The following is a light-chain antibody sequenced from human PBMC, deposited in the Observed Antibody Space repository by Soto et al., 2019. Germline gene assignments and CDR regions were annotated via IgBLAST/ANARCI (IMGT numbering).Light chain of an antibody. CDR2: EVS. J-gene: IGLJ1*01. V-gene: IGLV2-14*01. Sequence: QSALTQPASVSGSPGQSIAISCTGTSSDVGGYNYVSWYQQHPGKAPKLMIHEVSNRPSGVSDRFSGSKSGNTASLTISGLXXXXXAXXXXSSXXSYXTRXXGXXTXVTVL. CDR3: SSXXSYXTRX. CDR1: SSDVGGYNY.